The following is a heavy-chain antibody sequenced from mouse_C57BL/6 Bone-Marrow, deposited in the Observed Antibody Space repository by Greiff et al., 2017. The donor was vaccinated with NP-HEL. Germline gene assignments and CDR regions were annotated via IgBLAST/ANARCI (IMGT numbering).Heavy chain of an antibody. Sequence: VQLQQSGPVLVKPGASVKMSCKASGYTFTDYYMNWVKQSHGKSLEWIGVINPYNGGTSYNQKFKGKATLTVDKSSSTAYMELNSLTSEDSAVYYCARYSANWGYYYAMDYWGQGTSVTVSS. D-gene: IGHD4-1*01. CDR3: ARYSANWGYYYAMDY. V-gene: IGHV1-19*01. CDR1: GYTFTDYY. J-gene: IGHJ4*01. CDR2: INPYNGGT.